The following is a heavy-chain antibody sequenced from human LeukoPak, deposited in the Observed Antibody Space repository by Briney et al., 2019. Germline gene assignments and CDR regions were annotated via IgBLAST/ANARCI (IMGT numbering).Heavy chain of an antibody. Sequence: GGSLRLSCAASGFTFSSYWMSWVRQAPGKGLEWVANIKQDGSEKYYVDSVKGRFTISRDNAKNSLYLQMNSLRAEDTAVYYCARDFYVVTVAYDYWGQGTLVTVSS. D-gene: IGHD2/OR15-2a*01. J-gene: IGHJ4*02. V-gene: IGHV3-7*01. CDR3: ARDFYVVTVAYDY. CDR2: IKQDGSEK. CDR1: GFTFSSYW.